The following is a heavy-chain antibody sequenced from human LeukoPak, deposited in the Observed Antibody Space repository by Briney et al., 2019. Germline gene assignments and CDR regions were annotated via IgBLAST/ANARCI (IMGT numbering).Heavy chain of an antibody. CDR2: ISSGSTYK. CDR1: GFTVSTNA. D-gene: IGHD6-6*01. J-gene: IGHJ5*02. V-gene: IGHV3-21*01. Sequence: GGSLRLSCAASGFTVSTNAMSWVRQAPGKGLEWVSSISSGSTYKYYADSVKGRFTISRDNAENSLYLQVNSLRAEDTAVYYCTRGASSIAARINWFDPWGQGTLVTVSS. CDR3: TRGASSIAARINWFDP.